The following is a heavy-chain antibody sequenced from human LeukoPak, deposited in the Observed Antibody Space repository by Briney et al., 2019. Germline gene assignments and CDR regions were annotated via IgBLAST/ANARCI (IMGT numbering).Heavy chain of an antibody. CDR1: GFTFSSYW. CDR2: INSDGSST. CDR3: TREVVLTAISVSDH. Sequence: PGGSLRLSCAASGFTFSSYWIHWVRQAPGKGLVWVSRINSDGSSTIYAESVRGRFTISRDNAENTVYLQMNSLRAEDTAVYYCTREVVLTAISVSDHWGQGSLVTVSS. V-gene: IGHV3-74*01. D-gene: IGHD2-21*02. J-gene: IGHJ4*02.